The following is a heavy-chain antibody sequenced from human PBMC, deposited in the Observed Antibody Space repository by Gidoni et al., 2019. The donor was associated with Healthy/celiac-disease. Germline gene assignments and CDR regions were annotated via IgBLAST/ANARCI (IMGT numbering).Heavy chain of an antibody. J-gene: IGHJ4*02. Sequence: QVQLVESGGGVVQPGRSLRLSCAASGFTFSSYGLHWVRQAPGKGLEWVAVISYDGSNKYYADSVKGRFTISRDNSKNPLYLQMNSLRAEDTAVYYCAKGDRIAAAGRPFDYWGQGTLVTVSS. CDR2: ISYDGSNK. D-gene: IGHD6-13*01. V-gene: IGHV3-30*18. CDR1: GFTFSSYG. CDR3: AKGDRIAAAGRPFDY.